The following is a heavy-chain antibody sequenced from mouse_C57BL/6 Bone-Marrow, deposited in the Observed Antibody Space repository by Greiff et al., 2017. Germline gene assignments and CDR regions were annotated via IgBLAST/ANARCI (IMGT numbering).Heavy chain of an antibody. CDR1: GFTFSSYG. Sequence: EVQGVESGGDLVKPGGSLKLSCAASGFTFSSYGMSWVCQTPDKRLEWVATISSGGSYTYYPDSVKGRFTISRDNAKNTLYLQMSSLKSKDTAMYYCARLGYYGSSYFDYWGQGTTLTVSS. V-gene: IGHV5-6*01. CDR2: ISSGGSYT. D-gene: IGHD1-1*01. CDR3: ARLGYYGSSYFDY. J-gene: IGHJ2*01.